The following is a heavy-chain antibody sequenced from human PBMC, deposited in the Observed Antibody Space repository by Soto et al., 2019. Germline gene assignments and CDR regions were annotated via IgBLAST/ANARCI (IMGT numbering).Heavy chain of an antibody. CDR1: GGSISSYY. J-gene: IGHJ6*03. V-gene: IGHV4-59*01. CDR2: IYYSGST. CDR3: ARDGRPLCSSTSCYEGGDPPYYYYYMDV. D-gene: IGHD2-2*01. Sequence: SETLSLTCTVSGGSISSYYWSWIRQPPGKGLEWIGYIYYSGSTNYNPSLKSRVTISVDTSKNQFSLKLSFVTAADTAVYYCARDGRPLCSSTSCYEGGDPPYYYYYMDVWGKGTTVTVSS.